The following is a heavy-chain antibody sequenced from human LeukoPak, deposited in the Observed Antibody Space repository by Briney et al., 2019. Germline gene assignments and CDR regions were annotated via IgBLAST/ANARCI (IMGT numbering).Heavy chain of an antibody. D-gene: IGHD6-19*01. CDR1: GFTLSSYG. J-gene: IGHJ4*02. V-gene: IGHV3-30*18. Sequence: GGSLRLSCAASGFTLSSYGMHWVRQAPGKGLEWVAVISYDGSNKYYADSVKGRFTISRDNSKNTLYLQMNSLRAEDTAVYYCAKAGSGWYAPYWGQGTLVTVS. CDR3: AKAGSGWYAPY. CDR2: ISYDGSNK.